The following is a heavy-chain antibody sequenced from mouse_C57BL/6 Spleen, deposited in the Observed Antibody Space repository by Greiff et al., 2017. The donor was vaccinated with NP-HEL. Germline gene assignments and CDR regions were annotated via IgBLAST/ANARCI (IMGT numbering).Heavy chain of an antibody. CDR2: IYPGSGST. J-gene: IGHJ2*01. CDR3: ARSFITTVVATGY. V-gene: IGHV1-55*01. Sequence: VQLQQPGAELVKPGASVKMSCKASGYTFTSYWITWVKQRPGQGLEWIGDIYPGSGSTNYNEKFKSKATLTVDTSSSTAYMQLSSLTSEDSAVYYCARSFITTVVATGYWGQGTTLTVSS. D-gene: IGHD1-1*01. CDR1: GYTFTSYW.